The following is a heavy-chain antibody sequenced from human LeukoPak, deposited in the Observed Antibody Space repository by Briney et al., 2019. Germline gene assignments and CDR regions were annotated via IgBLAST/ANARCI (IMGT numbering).Heavy chain of an antibody. J-gene: IGHJ3*02. D-gene: IGHD3/OR15-3a*01. CDR1: GGTFSSYA. V-gene: IGHV1-69*05. CDR3: ASWTTPGWAAFDI. Sequence: SVKVSCKAPGGTFSSYAISWVRQAPGQGLEWMGGIIPIFGTANYAQKFQGRVTITTDESTSTAYMELSSLRSEDTAVYYCASWTTPGWAAFDIWGQGTMVTVSS. CDR2: IIPIFGTA.